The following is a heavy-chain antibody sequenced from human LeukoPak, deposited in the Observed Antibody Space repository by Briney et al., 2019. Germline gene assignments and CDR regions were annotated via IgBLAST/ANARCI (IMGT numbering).Heavy chain of an antibody. J-gene: IGHJ4*02. D-gene: IGHD6-13*01. CDR2: IWYDGSNK. CDR1: GFTFSSYG. CDR3: ARGYSSSLITNVDY. V-gene: IGHV3-33*01. Sequence: GGSLRLSCAASGFTFSSYGMHWVRQAPGKGLEWVVVIWYDGSNKYYADSVKGRFTISRDNSKNTLYLQMNSLRAEDTAVYYCARGYSSSLITNVDYWGQGTLVTVSS.